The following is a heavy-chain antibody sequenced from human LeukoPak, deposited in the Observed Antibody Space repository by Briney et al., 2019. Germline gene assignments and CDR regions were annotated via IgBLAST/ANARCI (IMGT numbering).Heavy chain of an antibody. D-gene: IGHD4-4*01. CDR2: ISYDGSNK. J-gene: IGHJ6*02. CDR1: GFTFSSYG. V-gene: IGHV3-30*18. CDR3: AKDAMTTVTTPTVYCYYGMDV. Sequence: GRSLRLSCAASGFTFSSYGMHWVRQAPGKGLEWVAVISYDGSNKYYADSVKGRFTISRDNSKNTLYLQMNSLRAEDTAVYYCAKDAMTTVTTPTVYCYYGMDVWGQGTTVTVSS.